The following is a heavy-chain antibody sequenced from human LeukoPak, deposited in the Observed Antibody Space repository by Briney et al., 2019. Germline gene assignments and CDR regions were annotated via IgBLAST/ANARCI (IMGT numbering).Heavy chain of an antibody. D-gene: IGHD3-22*01. J-gene: IGHJ4*02. V-gene: IGHV3-73*01. CDR3: AAGSPYSSGPPLDY. Sequence: PGGSLRLSCAASGFTFSGSAMHWVRQASGKGLEWVGRIRSKANTYATAYGPSVKGRFTISRDDSENTAYLQMNGLKTEDTAVYYCAAGSPYSSGPPLDYWGQGTLVTVSS. CDR1: GFTFSGSA. CDR2: IRSKANTYAT.